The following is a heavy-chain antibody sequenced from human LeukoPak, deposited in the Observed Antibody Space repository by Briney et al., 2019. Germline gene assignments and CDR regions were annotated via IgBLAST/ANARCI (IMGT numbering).Heavy chain of an antibody. D-gene: IGHD3-22*01. CDR1: GYSFTSYW. CDR2: IYPGDSGT. Sequence: GESLKISCKGSGYSFTSYWIGWVRQMPGKGLEWMGIIYPGDSGTRYSPSFQGQVTISADKSISTAYLQWSSLKASDTAMYYCARFDSSGYYYRDAFDIWGQGTMVTVSS. V-gene: IGHV5-51*01. CDR3: ARFDSSGYYYRDAFDI. J-gene: IGHJ3*02.